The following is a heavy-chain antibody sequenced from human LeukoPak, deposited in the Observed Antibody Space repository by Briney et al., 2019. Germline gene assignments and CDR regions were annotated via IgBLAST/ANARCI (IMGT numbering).Heavy chain of an antibody. J-gene: IGHJ4*02. D-gene: IGHD6-19*01. Sequence: GGSLRLSCAVSGFTFRSYTMNWVRQAPGKGLEWVSAISGSGGSTYYADSVKGRFTISRDNSKNTLYLQMNSLRAEDTAVYYCANWDGSYSSGWYDYWGQGTLVTVSS. CDR1: GFTFRSYT. CDR3: ANWDGSYSSGWYDY. V-gene: IGHV3-23*01. CDR2: ISGSGGST.